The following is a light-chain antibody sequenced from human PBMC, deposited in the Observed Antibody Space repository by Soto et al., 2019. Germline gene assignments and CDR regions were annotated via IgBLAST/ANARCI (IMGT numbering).Light chain of an antibody. CDR2: GAS. V-gene: IGKV3-20*01. J-gene: IGKJ1*01. Sequence: EIVLTQSPGTLSLSPGEGATLSCRASQSVTSIYLAWYQQKPGQAPRLLIYGASSRAIDIPHRFSGSGSGTDFTLTINRLEPEDFAVYYCQQYGSSPRTFGQGTKVEIK. CDR1: QSVTSIY. CDR3: QQYGSSPRT.